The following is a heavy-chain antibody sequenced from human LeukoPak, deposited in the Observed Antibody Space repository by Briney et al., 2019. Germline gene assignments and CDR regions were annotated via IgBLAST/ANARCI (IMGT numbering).Heavy chain of an antibody. CDR1: GYTFAGYY. D-gene: IGHD4-23*01. Sequence: ASVKVSCKASGYTFAGYYMHWVRQAPGQGLEWMGWINPNSGGTNYAQKFQGRVTITADESTSTAYMELSSLRSEDTAVYYCASHTHGGRYYFDYWGQGTLVTVSS. J-gene: IGHJ4*02. CDR2: INPNSGGT. CDR3: ASHTHGGRYYFDY. V-gene: IGHV1-2*02.